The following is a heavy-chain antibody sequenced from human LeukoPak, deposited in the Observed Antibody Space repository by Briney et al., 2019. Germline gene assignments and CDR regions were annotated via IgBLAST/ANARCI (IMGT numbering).Heavy chain of an antibody. Sequence: GGSLRLSCAASGFTFSSYAMHWVRQAPGKGLEGVALISYVGSNKYYADSVKGRFTISRDNSKNTLYLQMNSLRGEDTAVYYCARDTSIAVAGRSNWFDPWGQGTLVTVSS. D-gene: IGHD6-13*01. V-gene: IGHV3-30-3*01. CDR3: ARDTSIAVAGRSNWFDP. J-gene: IGHJ5*02. CDR2: ISYVGSNK. CDR1: GFTFSSYA.